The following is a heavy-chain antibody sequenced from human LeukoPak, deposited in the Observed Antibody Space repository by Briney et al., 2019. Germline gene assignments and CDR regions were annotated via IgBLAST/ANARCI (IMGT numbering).Heavy chain of an antibody. V-gene: IGHV3-11*01. CDR1: GFTFSDYY. CDR2: ISSSGSTI. CDR3: ARGPPYYGSGSFPPGFDY. Sequence: GGSLRLSCAASGFTFSDYYMSWIRQAPGKGLEWVSYISSSGSTIYYADSVKGRFTISRDNAKNSLYLQMNSLRAEDTAVYYCARGPPYYGSGSFPPGFDYWGQGTLVTVSS. J-gene: IGHJ4*02. D-gene: IGHD3-10*01.